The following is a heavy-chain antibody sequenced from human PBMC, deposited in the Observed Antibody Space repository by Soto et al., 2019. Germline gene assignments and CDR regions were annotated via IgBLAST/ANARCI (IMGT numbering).Heavy chain of an antibody. D-gene: IGHD4-17*01. CDR2: IYHSGRT. Sequence: QLQLQESGSGLVKPSQTLSLTCAASGGSISSGGYSWSWIRQPPGKGLEWIGYIYHSGRTYYNPSLKCRVTLSVHRSKYLFSLKLRSVTAADTAVYYCARAMTTVTTIDYWGQGTLVTVSS. J-gene: IGHJ4*02. CDR3: ARAMTTVTTIDY. CDR1: GGSISSGGYS. V-gene: IGHV4-30-2*01.